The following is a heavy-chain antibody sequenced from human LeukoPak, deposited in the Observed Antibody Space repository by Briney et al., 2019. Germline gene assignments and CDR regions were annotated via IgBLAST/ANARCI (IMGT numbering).Heavy chain of an antibody. J-gene: IGHJ3*02. Sequence: ASVKVSCKVSGYTLTELSMHWVRQAPGKGLEWMGGFDPEDGETIYAQKFQGRVTMTEDTSTDTAYMELSSLRSEDMAVYYCATTTIFGVVIINDAFDIWGQGTMVTVSS. CDR1: GYTLTELS. CDR2: FDPEDGET. V-gene: IGHV1-24*01. CDR3: ATTTIFGVVIINDAFDI. D-gene: IGHD3-3*01.